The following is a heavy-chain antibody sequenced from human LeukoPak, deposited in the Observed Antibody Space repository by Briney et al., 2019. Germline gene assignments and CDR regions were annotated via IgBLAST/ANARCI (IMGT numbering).Heavy chain of an antibody. V-gene: IGHV4-4*07. D-gene: IGHD4-17*01. CDR3: ARYDYDDSTRGLDY. J-gene: IGHJ4*02. CDR2: IYATGNT. CDR1: GVSVSSFY. Sequence: KTSETLSLTCTVSGVSVSSFYWTWIRQPAGKGLEWIGRIYATGNTNFNPSLKSRVTMSIDTSKNQFSLKLSSVTAADTAVYYCARYDYDDSTRGLDYWGQGTLVTVSS.